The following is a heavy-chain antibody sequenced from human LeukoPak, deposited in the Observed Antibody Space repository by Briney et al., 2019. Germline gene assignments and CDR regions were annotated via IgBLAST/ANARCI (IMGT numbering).Heavy chain of an antibody. V-gene: IGHV3-48*03. CDR3: ARDFHSASSSTYYPNWLDP. CDR1: GFTFSSYE. J-gene: IGHJ5*02. CDR2: ISTSGNNI. D-gene: IGHD3-22*01. Sequence: RGCPRLSCAASGFTFSSYEMNWVSQAPGGGLGWVLYISTSGNNIYYADSVQGRFTISRDNAKNSLYLQMNSLRAEDTAVYYCARDFHSASSSTYYPNWLDPWGQGTLVTVSS.